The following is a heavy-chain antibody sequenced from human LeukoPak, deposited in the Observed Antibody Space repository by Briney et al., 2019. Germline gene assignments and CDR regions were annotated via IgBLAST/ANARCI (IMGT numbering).Heavy chain of an antibody. CDR2: ISYDGSNK. CDR3: ARDPRGVVVTAILDY. CDR1: GFTFSSYA. Sequence: GGSLRLSCAASGFTFSSYAMHWVRQAPGKGLEWVAVISYDGSNKYYADSVKGRFTISRDNSKNTLYLQMNSLRAEDTAVYYCARDPRGVVVTAILDYWGQGTLVTVSS. V-gene: IGHV3-30*04. J-gene: IGHJ4*02. D-gene: IGHD2-21*02.